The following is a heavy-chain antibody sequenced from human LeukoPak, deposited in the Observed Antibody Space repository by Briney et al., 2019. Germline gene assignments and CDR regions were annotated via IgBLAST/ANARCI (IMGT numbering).Heavy chain of an antibody. Sequence: GGSLRLSCVASGLSVSSNYMSWVRQAPGKGLEWVSVIYRDGSSYYAESVKGRFAISRDNSKNTLYIQMNSLRAEDTAVYYCARSFYDILIGYYQYFDYWGQGTLVTVSS. D-gene: IGHD3-9*01. V-gene: IGHV3-66*01. J-gene: IGHJ4*02. CDR1: GLSVSSNY. CDR2: IYRDGSS. CDR3: ARSFYDILIGYYQYFDY.